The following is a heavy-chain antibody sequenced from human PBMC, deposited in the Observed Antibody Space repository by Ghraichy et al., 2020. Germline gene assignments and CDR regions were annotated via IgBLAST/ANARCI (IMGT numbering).Heavy chain of an antibody. CDR2: ISGSGGST. D-gene: IGHD2-15*01. V-gene: IGHV3-23*01. CDR1: GFTFSSYA. Sequence: GGSLRLSCAASGFTFSSYAMSWVRQAPGKGLEWVSAISGSGGSTYYADSVKGRFTISRDNSKNTLYLQMNSLRAEDTAVYYCAKVYCSGGSCYSAYYYMDVWGKGTTVTVSS. CDR3: AKVYCSGGSCYSAYYYMDV. J-gene: IGHJ6*03.